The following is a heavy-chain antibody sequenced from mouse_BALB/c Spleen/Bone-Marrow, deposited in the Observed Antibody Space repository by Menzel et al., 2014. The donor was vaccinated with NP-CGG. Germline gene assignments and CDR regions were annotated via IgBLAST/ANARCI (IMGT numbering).Heavy chain of an antibody. V-gene: IGHV14-3*02. CDR2: IDPANGNT. J-gene: IGHJ2*01. Sequence: LVESGAELVKPGASVKLSCTGSGFNIXDTFMHWVKQRPEQGLEWIGRIDPANGNTKYDPKFQGKATITADTSSNTAYLHLTSLTSEDTAVYYCTRGEDYWGQGTTLAVSS. CDR3: TRGEDY. CDR1: GFNIXDTF.